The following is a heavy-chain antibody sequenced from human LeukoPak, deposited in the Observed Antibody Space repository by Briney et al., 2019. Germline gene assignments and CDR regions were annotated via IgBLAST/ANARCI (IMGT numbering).Heavy chain of an antibody. CDR2: IYTSGST. D-gene: IGHD3-9*01. CDR1: GGSISSGSYY. CDR3: ARNDILTGYCFDY. J-gene: IGHJ4*02. Sequence: SETLSLTCTVSGGSISSGSYYWSWIRQPAGKGLEWIGRIYTSGSTNYNPSPKSRVTISVDTSKNQFSLKLSSVTAADTAVYYCARNDILTGYCFDYWGQGTLVTVSS. V-gene: IGHV4-61*02.